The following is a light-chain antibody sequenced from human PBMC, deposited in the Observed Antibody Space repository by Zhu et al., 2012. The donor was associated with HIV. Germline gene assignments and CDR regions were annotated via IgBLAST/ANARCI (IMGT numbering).Light chain of an antibody. CDR2: DTS. Sequence: IVLTQSPATLSLSPGERATLSCRASQSVRSFLAWYQQKPGQAPRLLIYDTSKRATGIPARFSGSGSGTDFTLTINNLEPEDFAVYYCQQRSNRPXTFGEGPRWRSN. V-gene: IGKV3-11*01. CDR1: QSVRSF. CDR3: QQRSNRPXT. J-gene: IGKJ4*01.